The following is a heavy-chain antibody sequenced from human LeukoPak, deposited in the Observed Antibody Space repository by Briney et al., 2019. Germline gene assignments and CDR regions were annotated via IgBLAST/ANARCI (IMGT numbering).Heavy chain of an antibody. CDR2: IYSGGST. CDR1: GGSFTTHY. D-gene: IGHD6-6*01. Sequence: PSETLSLTCTVSGGSFTTHYWNWFRQPAGKGLVWIGRIYSGGSTNYKSSLKRRVIMSIDTSNRQHSLKLSSVTAANTAIYYCARDIGLDYSSSSFASDIWGPGTLVIVSS. J-gene: IGHJ3*02. V-gene: IGHV4-4*07. CDR3: ARDIGLDYSSSSFASDI.